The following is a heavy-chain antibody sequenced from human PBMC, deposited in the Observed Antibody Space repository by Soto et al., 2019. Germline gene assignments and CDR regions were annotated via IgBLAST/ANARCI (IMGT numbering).Heavy chain of an antibody. Sequence: GGSLRLSCAASGFSISSNAMYWVRQAPGKGLEWVSASGRGGDTYYADSVKGRFTISRDNSKNTLFLQMNSLSAEDTAVYYCAKDSLHYFDNMAFDSWGQGTLVTVSS. CDR2: SGRGGDT. J-gene: IGHJ4*02. CDR3: AKDSLHYFDNMAFDS. V-gene: IGHV3-23*01. D-gene: IGHD3-22*01. CDR1: GFSISSNA.